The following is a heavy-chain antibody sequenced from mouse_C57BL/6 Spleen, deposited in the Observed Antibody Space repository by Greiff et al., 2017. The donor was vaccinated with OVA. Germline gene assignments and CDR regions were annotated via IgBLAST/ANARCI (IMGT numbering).Heavy chain of an antibody. V-gene: IGHV5-4*03. J-gene: IGHJ3*01. Sequence: EVKLVESGGGLVKPGGSLKLSCAASGFTFSSYAMSWVRQTPEKRLEWVATISDGGSYTYYPVNVKGRFTISRDNAKNNLYLQMSHLKSEDTAMYYCARVYDYDGAWFAYWGQGTLVTVSA. CDR1: GFTFSSYA. D-gene: IGHD2-4*01. CDR2: ISDGGSYT. CDR3: ARVYDYDGAWFAY.